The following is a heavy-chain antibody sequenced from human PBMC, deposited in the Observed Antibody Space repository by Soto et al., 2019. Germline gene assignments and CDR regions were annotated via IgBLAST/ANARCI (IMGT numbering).Heavy chain of an antibody. Sequence: QVQLVQSGPEVKKFGASVKVSCKASGYTFTDYYLHWVRQAPGQGLECLGWINPNTGGTDSAQRFQGRVDMTRDTSIRIASMELSRLTSDDTAMYYCTSGRWAGTSDAFDIWGQGTMVPVS. J-gene: IGHJ3*02. CDR3: TSGRWAGTSDAFDI. D-gene: IGHD3-10*01. CDR2: INPNTGGT. V-gene: IGHV1-2*02. CDR1: GYTFTDYY.